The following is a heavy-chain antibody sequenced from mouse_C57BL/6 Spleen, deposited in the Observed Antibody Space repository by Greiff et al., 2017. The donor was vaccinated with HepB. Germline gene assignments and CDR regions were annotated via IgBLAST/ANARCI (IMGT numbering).Heavy chain of an antibody. CDR2: IYPSDSET. V-gene: IGHV1-61*01. J-gene: IGHJ2*01. CDR3: ARSGGLFDY. D-gene: IGHD3-1*01. CDR1: GYTFTSYW. Sequence: QVHVKQPGAELVRPGSSVKLSCKASGYTFTSYWMDWVKQRPGQGLEWIGNIYPSDSETHYNQKFKDKATLTVDKSSSTAYMQLSSLTSEDSAVYYCARSGGLFDYWGQGTTLTVSS.